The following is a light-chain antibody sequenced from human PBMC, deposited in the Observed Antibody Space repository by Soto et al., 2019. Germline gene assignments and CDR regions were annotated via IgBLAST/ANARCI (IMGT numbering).Light chain of an antibody. Sequence: DIQMTQSPSTLSASVGDRVTIACRASQSISSWLAWYQQKPGKAPKVLIYKASNLQRGVPSRFSGSGSGTEFTLTITSLQPEDFATYYCQQYNDYSGMFGQGTKVDI. J-gene: IGKJ1*01. CDR2: KAS. CDR3: QQYNDYSGM. V-gene: IGKV1-5*03. CDR1: QSISSW.